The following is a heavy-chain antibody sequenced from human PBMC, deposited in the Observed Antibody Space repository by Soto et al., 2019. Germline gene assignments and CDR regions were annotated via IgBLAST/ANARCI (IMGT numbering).Heavy chain of an antibody. CDR1: GGSIYSYY. Sequence: QVQLQESGPGLVKPSETLSLTCSVSGGSIYSYYWSWIRQSPEKGLEWIGYIYSSGSTNYNPSLKGRVTISVDTSKNQFSLELSSVTAADTAVYYCARQYCSSTRCYQYFDYWGQGTLVTVSS. CDR3: ARQYCSSTRCYQYFDY. CDR2: IYSSGST. D-gene: IGHD2-2*01. V-gene: IGHV4-59*08. J-gene: IGHJ4*02.